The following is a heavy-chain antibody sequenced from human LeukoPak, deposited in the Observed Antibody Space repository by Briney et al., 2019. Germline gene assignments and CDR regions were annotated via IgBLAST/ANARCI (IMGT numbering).Heavy chain of an antibody. D-gene: IGHD6-13*01. CDR1: GFTFSSYW. CDR2: IKKDGSEK. Sequence: GESLTLSCAASGFTFSSYWMSWVRQAPAKGMEWVANIKKDGSEKYYVDSVKGRFTISRDNAKNSLYLQMNSLRAEDTAVYYCARVGSEYSSSWYAIVTPYYYDYWGQGTLVTVSS. CDR3: ARVGSEYSSSWYAIVTPYYYDY. J-gene: IGHJ4*02. V-gene: IGHV3-7*03.